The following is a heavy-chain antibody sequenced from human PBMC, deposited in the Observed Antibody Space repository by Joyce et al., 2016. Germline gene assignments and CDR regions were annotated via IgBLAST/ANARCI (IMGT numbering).Heavy chain of an antibody. J-gene: IGHJ4*02. CDR3: ARGTTPLPFNY. V-gene: IGHV1-18*01. D-gene: IGHD1/OR15-1a*01. CDR1: GYTFDSYG. CDR2: INPYNGDK. Sequence: QVQLVQSGAEVKKPGASVKVSCKASGYTFDSYGISWVRQVPGQGLEWMGWINPYNGDKKYAQKYQGRVTMTSDTATSTAFMELRSLRPDDTAVYYCARGTTPLPFNYWGQGTLVTVSS.